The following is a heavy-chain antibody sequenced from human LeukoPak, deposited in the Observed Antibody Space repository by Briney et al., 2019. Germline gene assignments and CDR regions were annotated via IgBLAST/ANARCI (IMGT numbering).Heavy chain of an antibody. V-gene: IGHV4-59*08. CDR2: IYYSGST. Sequence: SETLPLTCTVSGGSISSYYWSWIRQPPGKGLEWIGYIYYSGSTNYNPSLKSRVTISVDTSKNQFSLKLGSVTAADTAVYYCARLPDYPYYFDYWGQGTLVTVSS. D-gene: IGHD4-11*01. CDR1: GGSISSYY. CDR3: ARLPDYPYYFDY. J-gene: IGHJ4*02.